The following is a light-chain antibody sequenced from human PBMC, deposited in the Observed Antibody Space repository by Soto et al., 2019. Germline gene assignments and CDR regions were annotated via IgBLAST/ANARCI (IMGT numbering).Light chain of an antibody. CDR3: QQYYSSVT. CDR1: QSVFLSSNNKNY. CDR2: WAS. J-gene: IGKJ2*01. V-gene: IGKV4-1*01. Sequence: DIVMTQSPDSLAVSLGERATISCRSSQSVFLSSNNKNYLAWYQQSPGQPPKLVLYWASTRESGVPDRFSGSGSGTDFTLTINSLQAEDVAVYYCQQYYSSVTFGQGTKLEIK.